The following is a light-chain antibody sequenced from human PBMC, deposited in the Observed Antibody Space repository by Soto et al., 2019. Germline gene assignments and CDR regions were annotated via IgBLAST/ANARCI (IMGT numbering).Light chain of an antibody. Sequence: DIQMTQSPSSLSASVGDRVTITCRASQSISSYLNWYQQKPGKAPKLLIYAASSLQSGVPSRFSGSGSGTDFTLTISSLQPEDFATYYCQQSYSTGMYTFGQGTNLEIK. CDR1: QSISSY. V-gene: IGKV1-39*01. CDR2: AAS. CDR3: QQSYSTGMYT. J-gene: IGKJ2*01.